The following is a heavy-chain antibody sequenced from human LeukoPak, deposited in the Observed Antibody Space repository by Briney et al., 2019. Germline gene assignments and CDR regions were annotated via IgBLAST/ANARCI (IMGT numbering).Heavy chain of an antibody. CDR1: GFAFSTYA. D-gene: IGHD5-18*01. Sequence: SGGSLRLSSAASGFAFSTYAMHWVRQAPGKGLEYVSGINSNGSNTNYADSVEGRFTISRDNSKNTLYLLMGSLRPEDMAVYYCARVSGYSYGQWGQGTLVTVSS. J-gene: IGHJ4*02. V-gene: IGHV3-64*02. CDR2: INSNGSNT. CDR3: ARVSGYSYGQ.